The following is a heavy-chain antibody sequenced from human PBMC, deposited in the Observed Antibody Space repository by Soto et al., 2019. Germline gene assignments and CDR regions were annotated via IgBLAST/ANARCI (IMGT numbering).Heavy chain of an antibody. Sequence: SVKVSCKASGGTFSSYTISWVRQAPGQGLEWMGRIIPILGIANYAQKFQGRVTITADKSTSTAYMELSSLRSEDTAVYYCARGPKCGGSCYRQWLPTADYWGQGTLVTVSS. CDR3: ARGPKCGGSCYRQWLPTADY. CDR1: GGTFSSYT. D-gene: IGHD2-15*01. CDR2: IIPILGIA. V-gene: IGHV1-69*02. J-gene: IGHJ4*02.